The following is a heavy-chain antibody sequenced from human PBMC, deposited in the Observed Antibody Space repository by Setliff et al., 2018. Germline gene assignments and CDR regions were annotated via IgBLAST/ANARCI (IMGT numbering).Heavy chain of an antibody. J-gene: IGHJ4*02. CDR3: VRAVDSGTYYGTRPYYFDY. V-gene: IGHV5-51*01. CDR2: IYPADSDT. Sequence: GESLKISCKGSGYTFTNYWIAWVRQMPGKGLEYMGIIYPADSDTTYSPSFQGQVTISADKSISTAYVQWSSLKASDTAMYYCVRAVDSGTYYGTRPYYFDYWGRGTLVTVSS. CDR1: GYTFTNYW. D-gene: IGHD1-26*01.